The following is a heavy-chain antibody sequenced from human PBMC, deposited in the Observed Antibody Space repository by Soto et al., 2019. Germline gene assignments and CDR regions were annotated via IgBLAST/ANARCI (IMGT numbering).Heavy chain of an antibody. CDR3: EKEWGPQSLGFGDLRPDVFDI. V-gene: IGHV3-9*01. CDR2: ISWNSGSI. J-gene: IGHJ3*02. Sequence: EVQLVESGGGLVQPGRSLRLSCAASGFTFDDYAMHWVRQAPGKGLEWVSGISWNSGSIGYADSVKGRFTISRDNAKNPLDLKVNGLRGGATALFYCEKEWGPQSLGFGDLRPDVFDIWGQGTMVTVSS. CDR1: GFTFDDYA. D-gene: IGHD3-10*01.